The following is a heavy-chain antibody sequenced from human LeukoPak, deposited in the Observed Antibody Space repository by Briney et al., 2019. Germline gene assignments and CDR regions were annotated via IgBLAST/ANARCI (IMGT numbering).Heavy chain of an antibody. V-gene: IGHV1-3*01. CDR3: GGSGFGELYTLDY. CDR2: INAGNGST. Sequence: ASVKVSCKASGYTFTSYAMHWVRQAPGQRLEWMGWINAGNGSTKYSQKFQGRVTITRDTSASTAYMELSSLRSEDTAVYYCGGSGFGELYTLDYWGQGTLVTVSS. J-gene: IGHJ4*02. CDR1: GYTFTSYA. D-gene: IGHD3-10*01.